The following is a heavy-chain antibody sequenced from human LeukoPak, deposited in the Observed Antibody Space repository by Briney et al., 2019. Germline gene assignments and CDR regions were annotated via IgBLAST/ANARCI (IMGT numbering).Heavy chain of an antibody. CDR3: ARPGGSGSYYYFYGINA. CDR1: GYSFPNYW. CDR2: IYPGDSDT. D-gene: IGHD3-10*01. V-gene: IGHV5-51*01. Sequence: GESLRISCKGSGYSFPNYWIGWVRQMPGKGLEWVAIIYPGDSDTRYSPSFQGQVTISADMSISTAYLQWSSLKASDTAVYYCARPGGSGSYYYFYGINAWGQGTTVTVSS. J-gene: IGHJ6*02.